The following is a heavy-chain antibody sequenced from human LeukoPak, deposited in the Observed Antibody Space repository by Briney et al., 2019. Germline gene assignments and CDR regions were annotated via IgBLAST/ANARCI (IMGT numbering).Heavy chain of an antibody. V-gene: IGHV3-48*02. Sequence: GGSLRLSCAASGFNFSSYSMNWVRQAPGKGLEWVSYISSSSSTIYYADSVKGRFTISRDNAKNSLYLQMNSLRDEDAAVYYCARDPGYCSSTSCYVPALSDPWGQGTLVTVSS. CDR2: ISSSSSTI. J-gene: IGHJ5*02. CDR3: ARDPGYCSSTSCYVPALSDP. D-gene: IGHD2-2*01. CDR1: GFNFSSYS.